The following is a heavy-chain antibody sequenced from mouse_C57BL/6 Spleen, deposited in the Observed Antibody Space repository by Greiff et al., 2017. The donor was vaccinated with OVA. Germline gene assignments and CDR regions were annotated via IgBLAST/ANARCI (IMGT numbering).Heavy chain of an antibody. J-gene: IGHJ2*01. CDR2: ISGGGGNT. Sequence: EVKLVESGGGLVKPGGSLKLSCAASGFTFSSYTMSWVRQTPEKRLEWVATISGGGGNTYYPDSVKGRFTISRDNAKNTLYLQRSSLRSEDTALYYCARPPYFDHWGQGTTLTVSS. V-gene: IGHV5-9*01. CDR1: GFTFSSYT. CDR3: ARPPYFDH.